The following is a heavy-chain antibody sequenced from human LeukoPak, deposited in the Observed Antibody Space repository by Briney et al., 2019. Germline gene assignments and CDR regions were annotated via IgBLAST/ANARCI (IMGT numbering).Heavy chain of an antibody. J-gene: IGHJ6*02. V-gene: IGHV4-4*07. D-gene: IGHD2-2*01. CDR1: GGSISSYY. CDR2: IYTSGST. CDR3: ARVCIVVVPAAPYYYYYGMDV. Sequence: SETLSLTCTVSGGSISSYYWSWIRQPAGKGLEWIGRIYTSGSTNYNPSLKSRVTISVDTSKNQFSLKLSSVTAADTAVYYCARVCIVVVPAAPYYYYYGMDVWGQGTTVTVSS.